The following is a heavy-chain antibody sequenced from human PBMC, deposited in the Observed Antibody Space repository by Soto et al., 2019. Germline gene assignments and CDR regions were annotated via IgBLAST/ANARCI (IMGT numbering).Heavy chain of an antibody. CDR2: IWYTGSYK. J-gene: IGHJ3*02. Sequence: PGGSLRLSCAASGFTFSSFGMHWVRQAPGKGLEWAAFIWYTGSYKYYADSVKGRFTISRDNSKNTVSLQMNSLRAEDTAVYYCARDLLEDPADYYDTKTDGFDIWGQGTMVTVSS. CDR3: ARDLLEDPADYYDTKTDGFDI. CDR1: GFTFSSFG. V-gene: IGHV3-33*01. D-gene: IGHD3-22*01.